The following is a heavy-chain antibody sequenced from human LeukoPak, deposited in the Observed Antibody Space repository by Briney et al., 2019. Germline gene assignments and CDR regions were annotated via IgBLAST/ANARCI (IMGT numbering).Heavy chain of an antibody. CDR1: GGSISSYY. Sequence: SETLSLTCTVSGGSISSYYWSWIRQPPGKGLEWIGYIYYSGSTNYNPSLKSRVTISVDTSKNQFSLKLSSVTAADTAVYYCARSPAAGTFIFDCWGQGTLVTVSS. J-gene: IGHJ4*02. D-gene: IGHD6-13*01. CDR2: IYYSGST. CDR3: ARSPAAGTFIFDC. V-gene: IGHV4-59*08.